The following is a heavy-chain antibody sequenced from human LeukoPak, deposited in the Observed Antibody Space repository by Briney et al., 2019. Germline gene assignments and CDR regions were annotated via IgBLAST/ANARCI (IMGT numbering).Heavy chain of an antibody. Sequence: SGGSLRLSCAASGFTFSSYWMHWVRQAPGKGLVWVSRINSDGSNTNYADSVKGRFTISRDNAKNTLYLQMSSLRAEDTAVYYCARRSAAVGAFDIWGQGTMVTVSS. CDR2: INSDGSNT. J-gene: IGHJ3*02. V-gene: IGHV3-74*01. D-gene: IGHD1-26*01. CDR3: ARRSAAVGAFDI. CDR1: GFTFSSYW.